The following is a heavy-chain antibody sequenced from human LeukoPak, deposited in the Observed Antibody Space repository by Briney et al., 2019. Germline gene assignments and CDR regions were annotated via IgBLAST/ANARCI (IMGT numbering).Heavy chain of an antibody. Sequence: GGSLRLSCAASGFTFSNFAMSWVRQAPGKGLEWVGRTRNKASTYTTEYAASVKGRFTISRDDSKNSLYLQMNSLKTEDTAVYYCTRAAFGGTPGDYWGQGTLVTVSS. CDR1: GFTFSNFA. D-gene: IGHD3-16*01. J-gene: IGHJ4*02. CDR3: TRAAFGGTPGDY. V-gene: IGHV3-72*01. CDR2: TRNKASTYTT.